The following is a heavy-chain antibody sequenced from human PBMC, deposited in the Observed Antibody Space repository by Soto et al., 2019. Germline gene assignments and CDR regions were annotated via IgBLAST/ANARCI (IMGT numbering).Heavy chain of an antibody. D-gene: IGHD4-4*01. V-gene: IGHV3-74*01. CDR3: ARPGYSNYGPGVDV. Sequence: PGGSLRLSCAASGFTFSVYWMHWVRQAPGKGLVWVSRIDSDGSTTSYADSVKGRFTISRDNAKSTLYLQMNSLRAEDTAVYYCARPGYSNYGPGVDVWGQGATVTAP. CDR1: GFTFSVYW. J-gene: IGHJ6*02. CDR2: IDSDGSTT.